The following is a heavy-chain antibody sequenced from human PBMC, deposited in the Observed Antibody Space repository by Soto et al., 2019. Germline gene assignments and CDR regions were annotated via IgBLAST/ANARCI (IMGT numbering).Heavy chain of an antibody. CDR3: ARVAY. V-gene: IGHV3-21*01. J-gene: IGHJ4*02. CDR1: GVTFSRFS. Sequence: PYWETSGVTFSRFSMNWVRQVPGKGLEWVASISSGSSDTWYADSVKGRLIISRENAQNSLFLQMNTLRPEDTAMYYCARVAYWGPGTQVTGSS. CDR2: ISSGSSDT.